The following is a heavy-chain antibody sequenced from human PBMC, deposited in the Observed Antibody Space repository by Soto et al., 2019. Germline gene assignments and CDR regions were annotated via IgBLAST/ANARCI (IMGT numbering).Heavy chain of an antibody. J-gene: IGHJ4*02. V-gene: IGHV4-59*01. CDR1: GGSISSYY. CDR2: IYHSGST. CDR3: ASIPRGNTFGWFDY. Sequence: QVQLQESGPGLVKPSETLSLTCTVSGGSISSYYWSWIRQPPGKGLEWIGYIYHSGSTKYNPSLTXXVXXSMDSSRHQFSLKLSFVTAAATAIYYCASIPRGNTFGWFDYWGQGSLVTVSS. D-gene: IGHD5-18*01.